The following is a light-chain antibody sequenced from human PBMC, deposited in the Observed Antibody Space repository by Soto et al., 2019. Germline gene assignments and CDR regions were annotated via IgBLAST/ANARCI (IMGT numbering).Light chain of an antibody. CDR1: QSVSRN. J-gene: IGKJ4*01. CDR3: QQYNNWPLT. V-gene: IGKV3-15*01. Sequence: EIGLTQSPGTLSLSPGERATLSCRASQSVSRNLAWYQQKPGHAPRLLIYAASTTATGFPARFSGSGSGTEFTLTISSLQSEDFAVYSCQQYNNWPLTFGGGTKVDIK. CDR2: AAS.